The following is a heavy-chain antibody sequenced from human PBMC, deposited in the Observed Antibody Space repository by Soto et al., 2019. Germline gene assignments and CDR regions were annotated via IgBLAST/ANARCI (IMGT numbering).Heavy chain of an antibody. CDR2: INPTSGGT. CDR1: GYTFPGNY. D-gene: IGHD2-2*01. Sequence: ASVKVSCKASGYTFPGNYMHCVRQAPGQVLEWMALINPTSGGTNYAQKFQGRATMTWDTSISTAYMELSRLRSDDTAIYYCARGYCSSSGCSHYFDYWGQGTLVTVSS. V-gene: IGHV1-2*02. J-gene: IGHJ4*02. CDR3: ARGYCSSSGCSHYFDY.